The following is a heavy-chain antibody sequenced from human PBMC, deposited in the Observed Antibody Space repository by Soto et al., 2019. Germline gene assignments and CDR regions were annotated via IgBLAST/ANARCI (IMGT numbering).Heavy chain of an antibody. CDR2: IYYSGST. V-gene: IGHV4-59*01. CDR1: GGSISSYY. J-gene: IGHJ5*02. CDR3: ARVHLEKIWFDP. Sequence: KASETLSLTCTVSGGSISSYYWSWIRQPPGKGLEWIGYIYYSGSTNYNPSLKSRVTISVDTSKNQFSLKLSSVTAADTAVYYCARVHLEKIWFDPWGQGTLVTVSS.